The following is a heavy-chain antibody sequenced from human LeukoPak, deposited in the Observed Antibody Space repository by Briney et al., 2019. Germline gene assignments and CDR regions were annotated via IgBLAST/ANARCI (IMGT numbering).Heavy chain of an antibody. CDR3: AKKAHYDAYAKYFDY. CDR1: GFLVNTNY. CDR2: LSDSGVYT. J-gene: IGHJ4*02. Sequence: GGSLRLSCAASGFLVNTNYMTWVRQAPGKGLEWVSILSDSGVYTYYADSVKGRFTISRDNSNNMLYLQMNSLRAEDTAVYYCAKKAHYDAYAKYFDYWGQGTLVTVSS. D-gene: IGHD4-17*01. V-gene: IGHV3-23*01.